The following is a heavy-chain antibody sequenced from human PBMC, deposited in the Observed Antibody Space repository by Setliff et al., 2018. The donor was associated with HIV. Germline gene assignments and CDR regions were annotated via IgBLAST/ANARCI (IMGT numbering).Heavy chain of an antibody. V-gene: IGHV4-61*02. J-gene: IGHJ6*02. D-gene: IGHD3-16*02. Sequence: PSETLSLTCTVSGDFISSGNFHWNWIRQPAGKGPEWIGLIYTRGSVSYNPSLMSRVTISLDTSKNQLSLKLSSVTAADTAVYYCARHPRDGFIDYYYYGMDVWGQGTTVTVSS. CDR3: ARHPRDGFIDYYYYGMDV. CDR1: GDFISSGNFH. CDR2: IYTRGSV.